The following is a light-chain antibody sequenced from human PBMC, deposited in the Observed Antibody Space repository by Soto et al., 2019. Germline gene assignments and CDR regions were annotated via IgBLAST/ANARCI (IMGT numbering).Light chain of an antibody. J-gene: IGLJ3*02. V-gene: IGLV1-47*02. Sequence: QSVLTQPPSASGTPGQRVTISCSGSSSNIGINSVYWYQQLPGTAPKLLIHSYNQRPSGVPDRFSGSKSGTSASLAISGLRSEDEADYYCAAGDDSVSGRMFGGGTKLTVL. CDR1: SSNIGINS. CDR2: SYN. CDR3: AAGDDSVSGRM.